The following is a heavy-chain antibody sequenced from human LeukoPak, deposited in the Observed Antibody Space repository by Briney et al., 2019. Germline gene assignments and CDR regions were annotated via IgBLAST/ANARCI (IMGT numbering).Heavy chain of an antibody. CDR2: ISSSGSTI. D-gene: IGHD5-24*01. V-gene: IGHV3-11*01. CDR3: ARDCRDGYNCGAY. CDR1: GFTFSDYY. J-gene: IGHJ4*02. Sequence: PGGSLRLSCAASGFTFSDYYMTWIRQAPGKGLEWVSYISSSGSTIYYADSVKGRFTISRDNAKKSLYMQMNSLRADDTAVYYCARDCRDGYNCGAYWGQGTLVTVSS.